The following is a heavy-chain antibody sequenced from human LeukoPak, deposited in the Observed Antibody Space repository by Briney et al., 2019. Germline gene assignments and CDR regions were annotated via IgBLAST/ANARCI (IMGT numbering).Heavy chain of an antibody. CDR2: FSGRGGST. D-gene: IGHD2-2*02. J-gene: IGHJ4*02. V-gene: IGHV3-23*01. CDR1: GFTFSDYA. Sequence: PGGSLRLSCAASGFTFSDYAMSWVRQAPGKGLEWVSAFSGRGGSTYYADSVKGRFTISRDNSKNTLYLQMNSLRAEDTAVYYCAKDVGYCSSTTCYKPFDYWGQGTLVTVSS. CDR3: AKDVGYCSSTTCYKPFDY.